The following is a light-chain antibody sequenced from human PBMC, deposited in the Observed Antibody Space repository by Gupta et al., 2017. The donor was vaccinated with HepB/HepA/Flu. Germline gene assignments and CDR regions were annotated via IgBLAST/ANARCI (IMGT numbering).Light chain of an antibody. Sequence: ALTKPPSASGSPGQSVTISCTGSNSDVGHSDFVSWYQQYPGPPPRLIIFEVYKRPSGVPYRCSGSRSANTVSLTVSGLQAEDEADYYCFAYAVADNYVFGTGTTVTV. J-gene: IGLJ1*01. CDR1: NSDVGHSDF. CDR3: FAYAVADNYV. V-gene: IGLV2-8*01. CDR2: EVY.